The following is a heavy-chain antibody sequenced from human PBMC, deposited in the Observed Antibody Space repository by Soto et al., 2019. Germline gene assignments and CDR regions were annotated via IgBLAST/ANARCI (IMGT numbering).Heavy chain of an antibody. V-gene: IGHV3-48*02. CDR1: GFTFTSYS. CDR3: AREMGACSDSSCYPGPYDS. D-gene: IGHD3-16*01. J-gene: IGHJ5*02. CDR2: ITSKSTTI. Sequence: QTGGSLRLSCAASGFTFTSYSMNWVRQAPGQGLEWVSYITSKSTTIKYADSVKGRFTVSRDNAKNSLYLQLSSLRDEDTAVYYCAREMGACSDSSCYPGPYDSWGQGTLVTVSS.